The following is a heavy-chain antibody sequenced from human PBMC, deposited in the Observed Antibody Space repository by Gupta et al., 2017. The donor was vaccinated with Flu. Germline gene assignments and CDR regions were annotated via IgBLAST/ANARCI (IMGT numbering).Heavy chain of an antibody. CDR1: GFTFWCSY. J-gene: IGHJ4*02. CDR2: INPDGSST. Sequence: EMQLVESGGGVVQPGGSLRLYCAASGFTFWCSYLQWVRQAPGKGLVWVSRINPDGSSTTYAESVKGRFTISRDNAKNTLYLQMNSLGDDDTAVYYCATVTSGCWGQGTLVTVSS. V-gene: IGHV3-74*03. D-gene: IGHD4-17*01. CDR3: ATVTSGC.